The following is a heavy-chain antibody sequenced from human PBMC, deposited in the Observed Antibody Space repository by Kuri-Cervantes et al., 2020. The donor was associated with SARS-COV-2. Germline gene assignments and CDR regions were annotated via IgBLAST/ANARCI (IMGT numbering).Heavy chain of an antibody. J-gene: IGHJ3*02. CDR2: IYYSGST. CDR3: ASPSDITMVRGVITTGAFDI. V-gene: IGHV4-39*01. CDR1: GGSISSSSYY. Sequence: SETLSLTCTVSGGSISSSSYYWGWIRQPPGKGLEWIGSIYYSGSTYYNPSLKSRVTISVDTSKNQFSLKLSSVTAADTAVYYCASPSDITMVRGVITTGAFDIWGQGTMVTVSS. D-gene: IGHD3-10*01.